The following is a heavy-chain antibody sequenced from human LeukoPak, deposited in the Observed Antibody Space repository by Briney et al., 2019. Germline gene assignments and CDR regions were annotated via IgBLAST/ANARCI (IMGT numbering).Heavy chain of an antibody. D-gene: IGHD2-15*01. Sequence: SQTLSLTCAISGDSVSSNTAAWNWIRQSPSRGLEWLVRTYFRSRLYNDCAVSLKSRITINPDTSKNQFSLHLTSVTLEDTAVYYCARESGACSGGSCYWYFDLWGRGTLVTVSS. CDR1: GDSVSSNTAA. J-gene: IGHJ2*01. CDR2: TYFRSRLYN. V-gene: IGHV6-1*01. CDR3: ARESGACSGGSCYWYFDL.